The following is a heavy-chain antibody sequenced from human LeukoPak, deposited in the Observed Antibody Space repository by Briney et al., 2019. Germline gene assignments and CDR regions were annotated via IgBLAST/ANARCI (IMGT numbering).Heavy chain of an antibody. D-gene: IGHD6-6*01. CDR1: GYTFTSYA. CDR2: INAGNGNT. V-gene: IGHV1-3*03. CDR3: ARAKYSSSWGTQYYFDY. Sequence: ASVKVFCKASGYTFTSYAMHWVRQAPGPRLEWMGWINAGNGNTKYSQEFQGRVTITRDTSASTAYMELSSLRSEDMAVYYCARAKYSSSWGTQYYFDYWGQGTLVTVSS. J-gene: IGHJ4*02.